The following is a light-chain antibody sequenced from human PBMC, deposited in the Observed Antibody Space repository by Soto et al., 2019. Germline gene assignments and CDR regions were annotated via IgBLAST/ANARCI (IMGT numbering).Light chain of an antibody. J-gene: IGKJ1*01. V-gene: IGKV3-20*01. CDR3: QQYNSYL. CDR1: QSVSSSY. Sequence: EIVLTQSPGTLSLSPGERATLSCRASQSVSSSYLAWYQQKPGQAPRLLIYDASSLESGVPSRFSGSGFGTEFTLTISSLQPDDFATYYCQQYNSYLFGQGTKVDIK. CDR2: DAS.